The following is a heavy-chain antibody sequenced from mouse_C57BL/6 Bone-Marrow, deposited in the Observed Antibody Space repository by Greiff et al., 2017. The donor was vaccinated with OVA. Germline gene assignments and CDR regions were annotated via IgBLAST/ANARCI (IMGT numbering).Heavy chain of an antibody. D-gene: IGHD1-1*01. J-gene: IGHJ2*01. CDR1: GYTFTSYW. CDR3: ARRYYGSSYERNFDY. V-gene: IGHV1-55*01. CDR2: IYPGSGST. Sequence: QVQLQQPGAELVKPGASVKMSCKASGYTFTSYWITWVKQRPGQGLEWIGDIYPGSGSTNYNEKFKSKATLTVDTSSSTAYMQLSSLTSEDSAVYYWARRYYGSSYERNFDYWGQGTTLTVSS.